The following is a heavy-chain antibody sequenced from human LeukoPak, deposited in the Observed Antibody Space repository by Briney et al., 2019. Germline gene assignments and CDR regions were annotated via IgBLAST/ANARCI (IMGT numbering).Heavy chain of an antibody. Sequence: SETLSLTCTVSGGSISSGGYYWSWIRQHPGKGLEWIGYIYYSGSTYYNPSLKSRVTISVDTSKNQFSLKLSSVTAADTAVYYCARGSIVGATSDYFDYWGQGTLVTVSS. J-gene: IGHJ4*02. CDR2: IYYSGST. D-gene: IGHD1-26*01. CDR1: GGSISSGGYY. CDR3: ARGSIVGATSDYFDY. V-gene: IGHV4-31*03.